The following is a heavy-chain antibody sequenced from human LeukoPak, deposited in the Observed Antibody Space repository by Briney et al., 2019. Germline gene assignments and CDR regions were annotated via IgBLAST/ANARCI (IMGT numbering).Heavy chain of an antibody. CDR3: ARGGGDTAMEQYYYYGMDV. J-gene: IGHJ6*02. Sequence: SQTLSLTCAISGDSVSSNSAAWNWIRQSPSRGLEWLGRTYYRSKWYNDYAVSVKSRITINPDTSKNQFSLQLNSVTPEDTAVYYCARGGGDTAMEQYYYYGMDVWGQGTTVTVSS. CDR2: TYYRSKWYN. CDR1: GDSVSSNSAA. V-gene: IGHV6-1*01. D-gene: IGHD5-18*01.